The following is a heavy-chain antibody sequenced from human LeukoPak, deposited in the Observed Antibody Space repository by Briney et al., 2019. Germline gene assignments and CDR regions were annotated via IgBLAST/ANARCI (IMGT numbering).Heavy chain of an antibody. CDR1: GFTFSSYA. V-gene: IGHV3-23*01. CDR3: AKALGSGWNRVPSNFEY. D-gene: IGHD6-19*01. J-gene: IGHJ4*02. Sequence: AGGSLRLSCAASGFTFSSYAMTWVRQAPGKALEWVSGISNSGGSTYYADSVKGRFTISRDNSKNTLFLQMNSLRAEDTAVYYCAKALGSGWNRVPSNFEYWGQGTLVTVSS. CDR2: ISNSGGST.